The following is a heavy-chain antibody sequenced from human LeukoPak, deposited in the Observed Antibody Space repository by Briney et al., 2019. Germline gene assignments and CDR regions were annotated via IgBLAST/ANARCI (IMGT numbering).Heavy chain of an antibody. J-gene: IGHJ4*02. Sequence: GGSLRLSCVASGLPFSTNGMHWVRQAPGKGLEWVAVIWYDGSHENYAESVKGRFTISRDNSKSTLYLHMTRLRVEDTAVYYCARDPYGSGGDFFDFWGPGALVTVSS. CDR3: ARDPYGSGGDFFDF. CDR1: GLPFSTNG. D-gene: IGHD3-10*01. CDR2: IWYDGSHE. V-gene: IGHV3-33*01.